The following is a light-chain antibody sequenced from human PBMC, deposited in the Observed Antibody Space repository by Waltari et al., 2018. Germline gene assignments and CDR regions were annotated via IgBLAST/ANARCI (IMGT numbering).Light chain of an antibody. CDR1: QRHLHKNGHHY. Sequence: DIVLSQSPLSLPVTPGEPAAISCKSSQRHLHKNGHHYVAWYLQKPGQCPQLLFYLGSNRASGVPDRISGSGAGTDFTLTISRVEADDVGVYYCGQVLQVPRTFGPGTRV. V-gene: IGKV2-28*01. CDR2: LGS. CDR3: GQVLQVPRT. J-gene: IGKJ1*01.